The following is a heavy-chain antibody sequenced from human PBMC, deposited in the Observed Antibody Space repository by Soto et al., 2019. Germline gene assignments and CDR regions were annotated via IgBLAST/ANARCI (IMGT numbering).Heavy chain of an antibody. J-gene: IGHJ4*02. CDR1: GFPFSSYG. Sequence: GGSLRLSCAASGFPFSSYGMHWVRQAPGKGLEWVAVISYDGNNKYYVDSVKGRITISRDNSKNTLYLQMNSPRAEDTAVYYCAKDTYYHDSSGYYIFEYWGQGTLVTVSS. CDR2: ISYDGNNK. CDR3: AKDTYYHDSSGYYIFEY. D-gene: IGHD3-22*01. V-gene: IGHV3-30*18.